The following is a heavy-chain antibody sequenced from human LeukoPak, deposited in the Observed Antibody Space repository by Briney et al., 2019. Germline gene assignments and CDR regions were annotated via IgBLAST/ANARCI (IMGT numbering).Heavy chain of an antibody. Sequence: GSLRLSCAASGLTFSSYSMNWVRQAPGKGLEWVSYISSSISTIYYADSVKGRFTISRDNSKNSLYLQMNSLRAEDTAVYYCARAVAAAWDYYYYYMAVWGKGTTVTVSS. V-gene: IGHV3-48*01. D-gene: IGHD6-19*01. J-gene: IGHJ6*03. CDR1: GLTFSSYS. CDR2: ISSSISTI. CDR3: ARAVAAAWDYYYYYMAV.